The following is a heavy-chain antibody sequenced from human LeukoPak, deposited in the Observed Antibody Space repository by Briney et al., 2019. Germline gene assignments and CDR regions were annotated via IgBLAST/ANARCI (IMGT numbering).Heavy chain of an antibody. CDR2: ISTSNRNT. J-gene: IGHJ4*02. D-gene: IGHD2-21*02. V-gene: IGHV1-18*01. CDR1: GYTFTTNG. Sequence: ASVKVSCTASGYTFTTNGVRWVRQAPGQGLEWMGWISTSNRNTNYADNFQGRLTLTADSSTTTAYMELRSLTSDDTAVYYCTTAVGPYCAGDCYPGDYWGQGTLVTVSS. CDR3: TTAVGPYCAGDCYPGDY.